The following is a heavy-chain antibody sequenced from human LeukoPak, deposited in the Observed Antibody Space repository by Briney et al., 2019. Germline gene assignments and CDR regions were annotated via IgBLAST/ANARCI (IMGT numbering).Heavy chain of an antibody. J-gene: IGHJ4*02. CDR3: AKDGYSFVLPYYFDY. CDR1: GDSITYFY. V-gene: IGHV4-4*07. Sequence: PSETLSLTCSVSGDSITYFYWSWIRQAAGKGLEWIGRFSSTGSTYYNPSLKSRVTISVDTSKNQFSLRLNSVTAADTAVYYCAKDGYSFVLPYYFDYWGQGTLVTVSS. CDR2: FSSTGST. D-gene: IGHD5-24*01.